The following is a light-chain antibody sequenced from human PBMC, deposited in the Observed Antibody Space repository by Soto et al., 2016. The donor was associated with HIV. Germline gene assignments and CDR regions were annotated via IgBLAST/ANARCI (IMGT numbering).Light chain of an antibody. CDR2: DDS. J-gene: IGLJ2*01. Sequence: SYELTQPPSVSVAPGQTAKITCGRNNIGSKSVHWYQQKAGQAPVLVVYDDSDRPSGIPERFSGSNSGNTATLTISRVEAGDEADYYCQVWDASTDLVVFGGGTKLTVL. V-gene: IGLV3-21*02. CDR1: NIGSKS. CDR3: QVWDASTDLVV.